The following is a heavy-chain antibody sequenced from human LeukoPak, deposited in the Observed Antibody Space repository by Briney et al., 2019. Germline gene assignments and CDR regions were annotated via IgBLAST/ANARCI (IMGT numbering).Heavy chain of an antibody. CDR3: ARDEGNTGWYTFDY. V-gene: IGHV6-1*01. J-gene: IGHJ4*02. CDR2: TYYRSVWYY. CDR1: GDSVSSINGA. Sequence: SQTLSVTCAISGDSVSSINGAWNWIRQSPSRGLEWLGRTYYRSVWYYDYALSVQGRISIKPDTSKNQYSLQLSSVTPEDTAVYYCARDEGNTGWYTFDYWGQGTLVTVSS. D-gene: IGHD6-19*01.